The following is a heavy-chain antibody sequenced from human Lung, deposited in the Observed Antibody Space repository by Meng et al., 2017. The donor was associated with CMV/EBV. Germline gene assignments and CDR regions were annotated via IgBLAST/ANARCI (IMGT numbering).Heavy chain of an antibody. CDR2: ISNGGAYI. V-gene: IGHV3-21*01. J-gene: IGHJ6*02. CDR1: GFMFSDYS. D-gene: IGHD5/OR15-5a*01. Sequence: GGSLRLXCAASGFMFSDYSMNWVRQAPGKGLEWVSSISNGGAYIYYADSVKGRFTISRDNAQNSLYLQMNSLRAEDTAVYYCARDVSPRSSVYFAIYYFYALDVWGQGTXVTVSS. CDR3: ARDVSPRSSVYFAIYYFYALDV.